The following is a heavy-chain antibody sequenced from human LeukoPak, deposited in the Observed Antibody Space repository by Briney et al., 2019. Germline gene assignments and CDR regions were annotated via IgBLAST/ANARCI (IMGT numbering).Heavy chain of an antibody. D-gene: IGHD1-20*01. CDR3: ASRANNWNDDDFDY. CDR2: IYHSGST. J-gene: IGHJ4*02. CDR1: GGSISSGGYY. Sequence: SETLSLTCTVSGGSISSGGYYWSWIRQPPGKGLEWIGYIYHSGSTYYNPSLKSRVTISVDRSKNQFSLKLSSVTAADTAVYYCASRANNWNDDDFDYWGQGTLVTVSS. V-gene: IGHV4-30-2*01.